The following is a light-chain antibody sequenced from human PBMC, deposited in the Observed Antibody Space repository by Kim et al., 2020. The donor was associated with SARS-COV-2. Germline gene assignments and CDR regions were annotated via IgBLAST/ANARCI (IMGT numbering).Light chain of an antibody. V-gene: IGKV3-11*01. J-gene: IGKJ5*01. CDR2: DTS. CDR3: QQRTNWPGIS. Sequence: SPGETATLPCMASQSVADYLAWYQQKPGQAPRLLIHDTSIRATGIPARFSGSGAGTDFTLTISSLEPEDFAVYYCQQRTNWPGISFGQGTRLEIK. CDR1: QSVADY.